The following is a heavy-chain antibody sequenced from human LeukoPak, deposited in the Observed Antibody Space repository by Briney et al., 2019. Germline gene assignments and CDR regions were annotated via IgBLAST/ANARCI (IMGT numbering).Heavy chain of an antibody. Sequence: PGGSLRLSCAASGFTFSSYAMHWVRQAPGKGLEWVAVISYDGSNKYYADSVKGRFTISRDNSKNTLYLQMNSLRAEDTAVYYCAREGYYDFWITNWFDPWGQGTLVTVSS. V-gene: IGHV3-30-3*01. CDR1: GFTFSSYA. D-gene: IGHD3-3*01. J-gene: IGHJ5*02. CDR2: ISYDGSNK. CDR3: AREGYYDFWITNWFDP.